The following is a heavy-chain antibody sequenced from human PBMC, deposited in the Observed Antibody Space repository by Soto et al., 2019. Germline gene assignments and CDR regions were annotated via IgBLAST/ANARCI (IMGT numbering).Heavy chain of an antibody. V-gene: IGHV3-30-3*01. D-gene: IGHD3-16*01. J-gene: IGHJ6*02. CDR1: GFTFSSYA. CDR2: ISYDGSNK. CDR3: AREWGYGCILRFSCIDV. Sequence: QVHLVESGGGVVQPGRSLRLSCAASGFTFSSYAMHWVRQAPGKGLAWVAVISYDGSNKYYADSVRVPFTISIDNSKNTLYLQMNSLRAEDTAGYYCAREWGYGCILRFSCIDVLGQGTTVTVAS.